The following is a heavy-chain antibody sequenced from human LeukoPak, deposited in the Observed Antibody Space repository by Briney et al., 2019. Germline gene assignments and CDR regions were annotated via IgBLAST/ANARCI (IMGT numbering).Heavy chain of an antibody. V-gene: IGHV1-69*06. D-gene: IGHD3-10*01. Sequence: ASVKVSCKASGGTFSSYATSWVRQAPGQGLEWMGGIIPIFGTANYAQKFQGRVTITADKSTSTAYMELSSLRSEDTAVYYCARDPPVAFRGYYYYYMDVWGKGTTVTVSS. CDR1: GGTFSSYA. CDR2: IIPIFGTA. J-gene: IGHJ6*03. CDR3: ARDPPVAFRGYYYYYMDV.